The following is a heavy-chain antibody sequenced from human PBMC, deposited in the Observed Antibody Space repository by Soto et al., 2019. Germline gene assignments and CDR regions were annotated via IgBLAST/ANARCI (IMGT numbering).Heavy chain of an antibody. J-gene: IGHJ3*02. CDR3: ARAPPPRSGADCALDI. CDR2: IYYSGST. CDR1: GGSISSYY. D-gene: IGHD2-21*02. V-gene: IGHV4-59*01. Sequence: TLSHTRTVTGGSISSYYWSWIRQPPGKGLEWIGYIYYSGSTNYNPSLKSRVTISVDTSKNQFSLKLSSVTAADTAVYYCARAPPPRSGADCALDIWGQGTMFTVS.